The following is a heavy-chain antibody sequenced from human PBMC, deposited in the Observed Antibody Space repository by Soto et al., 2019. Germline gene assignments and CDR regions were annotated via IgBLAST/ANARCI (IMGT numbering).Heavy chain of an antibody. CDR1: GGTFSSYA. D-gene: IGHD3-3*01. Sequence: ASVKVSCKASGGTFSSYAISWVRQAPGQGLEWMGGIIPIFGTANYAQKFQGRVTITADESTSTAYMELSSLRSEDTAVYYCASSITIFGVPNPDYFDYWGQGTLVTVSS. CDR3: ASSITIFGVPNPDYFDY. V-gene: IGHV1-69*13. CDR2: IIPIFGTA. J-gene: IGHJ4*02.